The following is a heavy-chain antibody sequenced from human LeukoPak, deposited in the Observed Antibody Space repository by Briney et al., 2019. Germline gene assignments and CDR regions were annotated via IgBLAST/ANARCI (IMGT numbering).Heavy chain of an antibody. D-gene: IGHD7-27*01. Sequence: GASVKVSSKASGYSFTDHYLHWLRQAPGQGLEWMAWIHPKTGVTNYAKRFKGRLSLTGDTSISTLSMELNRLTSDDTAVYYCARDHNWGPDYWGQGTLVSVSS. CDR3: ARDHNWGPDY. CDR2: IHPKTGVT. J-gene: IGHJ4*02. V-gene: IGHV1-2*02. CDR1: GYSFTDHY.